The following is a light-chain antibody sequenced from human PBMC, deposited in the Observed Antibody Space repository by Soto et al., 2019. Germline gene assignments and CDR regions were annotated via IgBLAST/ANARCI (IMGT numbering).Light chain of an antibody. CDR2: ATS. V-gene: IGKV3-15*01. CDR3: QQYGDWPLT. CDR1: QSVXXN. Sequence: EIVVTQSPATLSVSPGERATLSCRASQSVXXNFAWYQQKPGQAPRLLIFATSTRATGVPARFSGSGSGTEXXXTIXSLXXGDFAVYYCQQYGDWPLTFGGGAKVEIE. J-gene: IGKJ4*01.